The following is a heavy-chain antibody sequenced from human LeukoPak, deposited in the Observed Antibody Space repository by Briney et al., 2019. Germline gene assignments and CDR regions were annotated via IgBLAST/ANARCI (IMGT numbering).Heavy chain of an antibody. V-gene: IGHV1-69*05. CDR1: GGTFSSYA. CDR3: ARPSDLIPGGGYFDY. CDR2: IIPIFGTA. Sequence: SVKVSCKASGGTFSSYAISWVRQAPGQGLEWMGGIIPIFGTANYAQKFQGRVTITTDESTSTAYMELSSLRSEDTAVYYCARPSDLIPGGGYFDYWGQGTLVTVSS. D-gene: IGHD3-10*01. J-gene: IGHJ4*02.